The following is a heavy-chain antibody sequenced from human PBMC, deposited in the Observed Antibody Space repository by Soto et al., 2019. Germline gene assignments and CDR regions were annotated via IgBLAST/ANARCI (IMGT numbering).Heavy chain of an antibody. CDR3: GRSSATGRYGIDV. V-gene: IGHV4-30-2*01. Sequence: QPQLQESGSGLVKPSQTLSLTCAVSDGSISSGGHSWTWIRQPPGKGLEWIGYIYHSGNTYYNPSLNSRVTMSLDRSNNQFSLKLTSVTAADTAVYYCGRSSATGRYGIDVWGQGTTVIVSS. CDR1: DGSISSGGHS. J-gene: IGHJ6*02. D-gene: IGHD2-2*01. CDR2: IYHSGNT.